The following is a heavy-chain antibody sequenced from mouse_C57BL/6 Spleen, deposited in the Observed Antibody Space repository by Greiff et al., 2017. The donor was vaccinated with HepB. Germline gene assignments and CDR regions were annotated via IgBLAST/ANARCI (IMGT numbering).Heavy chain of an antibody. CDR3: ARRSYDYEGAMDY. CDR1: GFTFSSYG. Sequence: EVQRVESGGDLVKPGGSLKLSCAASGFTFSSYGMSWVRQTPDKRLEWVATISSGGSYTYYPDSVKGRFTISRDNAKNTLYLQMSSLKSEDTAMYYCARRSYDYEGAMDYWGQGTSVTVSS. J-gene: IGHJ4*01. V-gene: IGHV5-6*01. CDR2: ISSGGSYT. D-gene: IGHD2-4*01.